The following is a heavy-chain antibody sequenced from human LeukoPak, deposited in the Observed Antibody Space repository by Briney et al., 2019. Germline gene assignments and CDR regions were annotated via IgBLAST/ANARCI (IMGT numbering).Heavy chain of an antibody. CDR1: GFTFSSYA. Sequence: GRSLRLSCAASGFTFSSYAMHWVRQAPGKGLEWVAVISYDGSNKYYADSVKGRFTISRDNSKNTLYLQMNSLRAEDTAVYYCARDASGYYGMDVWGQGTTVTVSS. CDR2: ISYDGSNK. J-gene: IGHJ6*02. CDR3: ARDASGYYGMDV. V-gene: IGHV3-30-3*01. D-gene: IGHD3-10*01.